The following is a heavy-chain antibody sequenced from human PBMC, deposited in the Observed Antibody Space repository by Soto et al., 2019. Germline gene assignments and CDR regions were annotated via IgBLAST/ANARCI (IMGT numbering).Heavy chain of an antibody. CDR1: GFTFSNHE. Sequence: GGSLRLSCAASGFTFSNHEMNWVRQAPGKGPEWVSYVSSSGGTKYYANSVKGRLTISRDNAKNSLFLQMSSLRAEDTALYYCAREGEYSSSTFDYWGQGALVTVSS. V-gene: IGHV3-48*03. CDR3: AREGEYSSSTFDY. D-gene: IGHD6-6*01. J-gene: IGHJ4*02. CDR2: VSSSGGTK.